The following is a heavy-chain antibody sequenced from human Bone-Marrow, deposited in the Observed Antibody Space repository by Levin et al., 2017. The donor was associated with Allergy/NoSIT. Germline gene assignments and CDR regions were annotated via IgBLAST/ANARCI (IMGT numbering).Heavy chain of an antibody. V-gene: IGHV1-69*02. CDR2: IIPILGIA. Sequence: SVKVSCKASGGTFSSYTISWVRQAPGQGLEWMGRIIPILGIANYAQKFQGRVTITADKSTSTAYMELSSLRSEDTAVYYCARAGYSYGQDFDYWGQGTLVTVSS. J-gene: IGHJ4*02. D-gene: IGHD5-18*01. CDR3: ARAGYSYGQDFDY. CDR1: GGTFSSYT.